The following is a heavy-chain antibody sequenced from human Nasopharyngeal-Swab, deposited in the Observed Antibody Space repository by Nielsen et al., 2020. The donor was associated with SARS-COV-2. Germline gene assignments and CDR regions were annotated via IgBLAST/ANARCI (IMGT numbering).Heavy chain of an antibody. V-gene: IGHV3-48*02. CDR3: ARGISYYDILTGYYGRGAYYFDS. J-gene: IGHJ4*02. Sequence: GGSLRLSCEASGFTFSSYSMNWVRQAPGKGLEWVSYISSSSSNIYHADSVKGRFTISRDNAKNSLYLQMNSLRDEDTAVYYCARGISYYDILTGYYGRGAYYFDSWGQGTLVTVSS. CDR2: ISSSSSNI. CDR1: GFTFSSYS. D-gene: IGHD3-9*01.